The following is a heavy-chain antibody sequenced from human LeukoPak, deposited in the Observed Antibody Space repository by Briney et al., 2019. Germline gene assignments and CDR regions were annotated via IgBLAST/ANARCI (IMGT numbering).Heavy chain of an antibody. CDR3: ARQWLVSPLFDY. CDR1: GGSFSGYY. D-gene: IGHD6-19*01. CDR2: TNHSGST. Sequence: SETLSLTCAVYGGSFSGYYWSWIRQPPGKGLEWIGETNHSGSTNYNPSLRSRVTVSVHTSKNQLSLKLSSVTAADTAVYYCARQWLVSPLFDYWGQGTLVTVSS. V-gene: IGHV4-34*01. J-gene: IGHJ4*02.